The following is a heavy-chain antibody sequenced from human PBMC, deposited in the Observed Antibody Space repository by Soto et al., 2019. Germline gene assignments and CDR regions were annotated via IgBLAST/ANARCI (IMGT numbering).Heavy chain of an antibody. D-gene: IGHD6-19*01. Sequence: GGSLRLSCAASGFTFSSYGMHWVRQAPGKGLEWVAVISYDGSNKYYADSVKGRFTISRDNSKSTLYLQMNSLRAEDTAVYYCAKELTSSGWYYYGMDVWGQGTTVTVSS. CDR3: AKELTSSGWYYYGMDV. CDR2: ISYDGSNK. V-gene: IGHV3-30*18. CDR1: GFTFSSYG. J-gene: IGHJ6*02.